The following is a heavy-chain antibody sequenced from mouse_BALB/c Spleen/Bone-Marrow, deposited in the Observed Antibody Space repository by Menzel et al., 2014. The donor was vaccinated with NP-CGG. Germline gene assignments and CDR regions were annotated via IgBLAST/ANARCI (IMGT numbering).Heavy chain of an antibody. CDR2: IDPSNGGT. D-gene: IGHD1-1*02. CDR1: GYAFTSYN. V-gene: IGHV1S135*01. CDR3: AIGCLYHYGGFDY. J-gene: IGHJ2*01. Sequence: VQLQQSGPELVKPGASVKVSCKASGYAFTSYNMYWVKQSHGKSLEWIGYIDPSNGGTTYNQQFKGKATLTVDKSSSTAYMHLDSLTSEDSAVYYCAIGCLYHYGGFDYWGQGTTLTVSS.